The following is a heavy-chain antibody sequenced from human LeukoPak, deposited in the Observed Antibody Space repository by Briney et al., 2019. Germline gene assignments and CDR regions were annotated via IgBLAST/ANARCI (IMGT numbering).Heavy chain of an antibody. CDR2: ISYDGSNK. CDR1: GFTFSSYA. CDR3: ARESSMIVEKYYFVY. D-gene: IGHD3-22*01. Sequence: PGTSLRLSCAASGFTFSSYAMHWVSQDPGKGLEWVAVISYDGSNKYYADSVKGRFTISRDNSKNTLYLQMNSLRAEDTAVYYCARESSMIVEKYYFVYWGQGTLVTVSS. V-gene: IGHV3-30*04. J-gene: IGHJ4*02.